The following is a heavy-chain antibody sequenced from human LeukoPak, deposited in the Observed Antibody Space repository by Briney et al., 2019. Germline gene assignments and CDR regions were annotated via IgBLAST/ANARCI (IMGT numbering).Heavy chain of an antibody. D-gene: IGHD3-3*01. CDR3: AKDRSGSRN. Sequence: PGGSLRLSCAASGFTFTDYAMTWVRQAPGKGLEWVSTFDSDGSTYYADSVKGQFTISRDSSRNTLYLQMDDLRAEDTAVYYCAKDRSGSRNWGQGTLVTVSS. J-gene: IGHJ4*02. CDR1: GFTFTDYA. V-gene: IGHV3-23*01. CDR2: FDSDGST.